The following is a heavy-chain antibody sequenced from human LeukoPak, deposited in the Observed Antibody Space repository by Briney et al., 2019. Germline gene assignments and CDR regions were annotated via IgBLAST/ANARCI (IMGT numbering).Heavy chain of an antibody. CDR2: IYYSGST. V-gene: IGHV4-59*01. D-gene: IGHD3-16*01. CDR1: GGSINGYY. CDR3: ARGETAASIIGYFDL. Sequence: SETLSLTCTVSGGSINGYYWSWIRQPPGKGLEWIGYIYYSGSTKYNPSLQSRVTISVDTSKNQFSLKLNSVTAADTAVYYCARGETAASIIGYFDLGGRGARFIVSS. J-gene: IGHJ2*01.